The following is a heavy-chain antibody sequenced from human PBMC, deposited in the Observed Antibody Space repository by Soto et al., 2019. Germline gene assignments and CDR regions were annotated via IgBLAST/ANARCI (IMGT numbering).Heavy chain of an antibody. Sequence: ETLCRTCTVSGDSIRSYYWTWIRQPPGKGLELIGYIYYSGSTRYNPSLKSRVTISVDMSKNQFSLKLSSVIAADKAVYYCARAYGGLDNGLDVWGQGTEVTVYS. CDR2: IYYSGST. V-gene: IGHV4-59*01. CDR3: ARAYGGLDNGLDV. D-gene: IGHD5-12*01. CDR1: GDSIRSYY. J-gene: IGHJ6*02.